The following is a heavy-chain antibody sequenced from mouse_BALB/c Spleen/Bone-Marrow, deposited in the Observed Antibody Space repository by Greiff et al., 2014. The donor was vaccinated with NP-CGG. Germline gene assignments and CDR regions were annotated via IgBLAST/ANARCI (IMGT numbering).Heavy chain of an antibody. D-gene: IGHD2-3*01. CDR1: GYSFTGYF. CDR2: ISPYNGDT. Sequence: EVMLVESGPELVKPGASVKISCKASGYSFTGYFMNWVMQSHGKSLEWIGRISPYNGDTFYNQMFKGKATLTVDKSSSTAHMELRSLASEDSAVYYCARGGLLRAMDYWGQGTSVTVSS. CDR3: ARGGLLRAMDY. J-gene: IGHJ4*01. V-gene: IGHV1-20*02.